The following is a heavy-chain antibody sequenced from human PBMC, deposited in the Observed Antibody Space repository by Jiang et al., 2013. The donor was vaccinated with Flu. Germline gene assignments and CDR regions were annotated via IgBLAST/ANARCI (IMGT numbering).Heavy chain of an antibody. D-gene: IGHD4-17*01. CDR1: GFSLSTSGMC. CDR3: AHRRYYGDYVNAFDI. V-gene: IGHV2-70*12. Sequence: KPTQTLTLTCTFSGFSLSTSGMCVSWIRQPPGKALEWLALIDWDDDKYYSTSLKTRLTISKDTSKNQVVLTMTNMDPVDTATYYCAHRRYYGDYVNAFDIWGQGTMVTVSS. CDR2: IDWDDDK. J-gene: IGHJ3*02.